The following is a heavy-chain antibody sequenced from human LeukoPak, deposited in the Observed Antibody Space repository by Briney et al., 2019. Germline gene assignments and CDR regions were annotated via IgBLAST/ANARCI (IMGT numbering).Heavy chain of an antibody. D-gene: IGHD2-2*01. J-gene: IGHJ4*02. V-gene: IGHV3-23*01. CDR1: GFTFSDHY. Sequence: GGSLRLSCEASGFTFSDHYIDWVRQAPGKGLEWVSAIGGSGGSTYYADSVKGRFTISRDNSKNTLYLQMNSLRAEDTAVYYCAKMPRGGSYYFDYWGQGTLVTVSS. CDR3: AKMPRGGSYYFDY. CDR2: IGGSGGST.